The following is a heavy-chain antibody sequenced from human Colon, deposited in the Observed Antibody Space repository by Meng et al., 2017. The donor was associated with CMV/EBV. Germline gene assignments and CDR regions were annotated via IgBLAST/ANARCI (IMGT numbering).Heavy chain of an antibody. Sequence: ASVKVSCKSSGYTLTASYFHWVRQAPGQGLEWLGIMHYSSGNTAHTKKLQGRISMTRDTSTSTVYIELTSLRSDDTALYYCARDTDIWGQGTLVTVSS. CDR2: MHYSSGNT. CDR1: GYTLTASY. D-gene: IGHD4-11*01. CDR3: ARDTDI. J-gene: IGHJ4*02. V-gene: IGHV1-46*01.